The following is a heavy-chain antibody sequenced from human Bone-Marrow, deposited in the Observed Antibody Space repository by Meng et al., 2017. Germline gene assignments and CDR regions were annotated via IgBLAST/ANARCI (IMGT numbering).Heavy chain of an antibody. CDR3: NYYDILTDDAFAI. V-gene: IGHV3-21*01. CDR1: GGSISSYS. CDR2: ISSSSSYI. Sequence: GGSLRLSCTVSGGSISSYSMNWVRQAPGKGLEWVSSISSSSSYIYYADSVKGRFTISRDNAKNSLYLQMNSLRAEDTAVYYCNYYDILTDDAFAIWGQGKRV. D-gene: IGHD3-9*01. J-gene: IGHJ3*02.